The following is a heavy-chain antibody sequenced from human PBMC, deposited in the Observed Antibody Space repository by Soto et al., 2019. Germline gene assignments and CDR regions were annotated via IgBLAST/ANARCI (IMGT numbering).Heavy chain of an antibody. CDR3: ARVRDDIVATHYFDY. V-gene: IGHV4-59*01. J-gene: IGHJ4*02. Sequence: QVQLQESGPGLVKPSETLSLTCTVSGGSISSYYWSWIRQPPGKGLEWIGYIYYSGSTNYNPSLKSRVTISVDTSKNQFSLKLSSVTAADTAVYYCARVRDDIVATHYFDYWGQGTLVTVSS. D-gene: IGHD5-12*01. CDR1: GGSISSYY. CDR2: IYYSGST.